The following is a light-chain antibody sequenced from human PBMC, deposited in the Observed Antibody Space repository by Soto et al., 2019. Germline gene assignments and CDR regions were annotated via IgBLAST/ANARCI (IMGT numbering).Light chain of an antibody. CDR2: EGS. CDR3: CAYAGGGTWV. J-gene: IGLJ3*02. V-gene: IGLV2-23*01. Sequence: QSALTQPASVSGSPGQSITISCTGTSSDVGSYNFVSWYQQEPGKAPKVMIYEGSKRPSGVSNRFSGSKSGNTASLTISGLQAEDEADYYCCAYAGGGTWVFGGGTKLTVL. CDR1: SSDVGSYNF.